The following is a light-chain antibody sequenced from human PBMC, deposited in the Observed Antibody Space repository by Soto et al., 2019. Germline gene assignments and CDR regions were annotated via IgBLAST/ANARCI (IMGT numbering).Light chain of an antibody. Sequence: DIQMTQSPSTLSASVGDRVTITCRASQSISSWLAWYQQKPGKAPKLLIYKESSLESGVPSRFSGSGSGTEFTLTISSLQPDDFATYYCQQYNSAIFTFGPGTKVDIK. CDR2: KES. J-gene: IGKJ3*01. CDR1: QSISSW. CDR3: QQYNSAIFT. V-gene: IGKV1-5*03.